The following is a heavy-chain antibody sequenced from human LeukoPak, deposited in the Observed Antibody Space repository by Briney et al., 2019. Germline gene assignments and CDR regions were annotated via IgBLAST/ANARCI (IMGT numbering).Heavy chain of an antibody. CDR3: ARDGENWNYGNFDY. D-gene: IGHD1-7*01. CDR2: IKQDGSEK. J-gene: IGHJ4*02. V-gene: IGHV3-7*01. Sequence: GGSLRLSCASSGFTFSSYWTSWVRQAPGKGLEWVANIKQDGSEKYYVDSVKGRFTISRDNAKNSLYLQMNSLRAEDTAVYYCARDGENWNYGNFDYWGQGTLVTVSS. CDR1: GFTFSSYW.